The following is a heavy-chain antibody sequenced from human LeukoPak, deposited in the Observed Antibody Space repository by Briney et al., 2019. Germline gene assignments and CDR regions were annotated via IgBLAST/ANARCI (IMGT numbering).Heavy chain of an antibody. D-gene: IGHD3-10*01. CDR1: GFTFSSYW. CDR3: ARASDYYGSGWFDY. J-gene: IGHJ4*02. CDR2: IKQDGSEK. Sequence: GGSLRLSCAASGFTFSSYWMSWVRQAPGKGLEWVANIKQDGSEKYYVDSVKGRFTISRDNAKNSLYLQMNSLRAEDTAVYYCARASDYYGSGWFDYWGQGTLVTVSS. V-gene: IGHV3-7*03.